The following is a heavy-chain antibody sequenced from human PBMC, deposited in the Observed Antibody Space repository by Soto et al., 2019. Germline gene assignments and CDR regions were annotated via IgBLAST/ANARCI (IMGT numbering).Heavy chain of an antibody. V-gene: IGHV3-15*07. CDR1: GFSFNEAW. Sequence: EVQLVESAGGLVKPGGSLRLSCVASGFSFNEAWINWVRQAPGQGLEWVGRIKTSAGGGATNYAAPVQGRFTISRDDSKNTLYLHMNSLRTEDTAIYYCTTGSVEGIWGQGTTVIVSS. J-gene: IGHJ6*02. CDR3: TTGSVEGI. D-gene: IGHD2-15*01. CDR2: IKTSAGGGAT.